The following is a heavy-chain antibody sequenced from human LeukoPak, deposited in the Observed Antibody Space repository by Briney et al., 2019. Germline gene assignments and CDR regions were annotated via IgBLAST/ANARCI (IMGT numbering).Heavy chain of an antibody. CDR2: IRRKPYGGTT. CDR1: GFAFGDHA. V-gene: IGHV3-49*03. D-gene: IGHD6-13*01. Sequence: GGSLRLSCTASGFAFGDHAMGWFRQAPGKGLEWVGFIRRKPYGGTTEYDASVKGRFTISRDDSKSIAYLQMNSLKTEDTAVYYCTRDVSSSWYEGADYWGQGTLVTVSS. CDR3: TRDVSSSWYEGADY. J-gene: IGHJ4*02.